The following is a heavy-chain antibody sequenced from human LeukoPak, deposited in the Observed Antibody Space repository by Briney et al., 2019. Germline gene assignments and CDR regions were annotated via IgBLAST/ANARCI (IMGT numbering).Heavy chain of an antibody. J-gene: IGHJ4*02. CDR3: AGDSYGSSGYYYVSDY. Sequence: GGSLRLSCAASGFTFSTYSMNWVRQAPGKGLEWVSYISYSSSAIYYADSVKGRFTISRDNAKNSLYLRMNSLRDEDTAVYYCAGDSYGSSGYYYVSDYWGQGTLVTVSS. CDR2: ISYSSSAI. D-gene: IGHD3-22*01. V-gene: IGHV3-48*02. CDR1: GFTFSTYS.